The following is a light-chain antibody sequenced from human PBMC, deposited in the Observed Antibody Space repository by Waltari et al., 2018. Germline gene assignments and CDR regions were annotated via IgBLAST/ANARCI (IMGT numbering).Light chain of an antibody. CDR3: QQYYNTPLT. Sequence: IVMTQSPDSLAVSLGESVSTNRKSRQTVLYSSNNKNYLAWYQQKPRQPPKLLIYWASSRESGVPDRFSGSGSGTDFTLTISSLQAEDVAVYYCQQYYNTPLTFGGGTKVEIK. J-gene: IGKJ4*01. CDR1: QTVLYSSNNKNY. V-gene: IGKV4-1*01. CDR2: WAS.